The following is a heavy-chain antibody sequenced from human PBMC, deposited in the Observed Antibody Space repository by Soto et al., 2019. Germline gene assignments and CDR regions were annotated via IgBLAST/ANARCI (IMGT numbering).Heavy chain of an antibody. Sequence: GGSLRLSCAASGFTFSSYAMSWVRQAPGKGLEWVSAISGSGGSTYYADSVKGRFTISRDNSKNTLYLQMNSLRAEDTAVYYCANTRYCSGGSCLIYYGMDVWGQGTTVTVSS. CDR2: ISGSGGST. V-gene: IGHV3-23*01. D-gene: IGHD2-15*01. CDR1: GFTFSSYA. J-gene: IGHJ6*02. CDR3: ANTRYCSGGSCLIYYGMDV.